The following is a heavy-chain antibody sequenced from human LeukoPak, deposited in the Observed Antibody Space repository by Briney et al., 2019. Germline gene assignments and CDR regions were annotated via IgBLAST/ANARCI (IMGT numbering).Heavy chain of an antibody. D-gene: IGHD7-27*01. CDR2: FSYSGST. J-gene: IGHJ4*02. CDR1: GASMRTHY. V-gene: IGHV4-59*11. Sequence: SETLSLTCTVSGASMRTHYLSWIRQPPGEGLEWIGYFSYSGSTNYNPSLKSRVTLSVDTSTNQFSLKLNSMTAADTAGYYCARRDRLGPDYWGQGTLVTVSS. CDR3: ARRDRLGPDY.